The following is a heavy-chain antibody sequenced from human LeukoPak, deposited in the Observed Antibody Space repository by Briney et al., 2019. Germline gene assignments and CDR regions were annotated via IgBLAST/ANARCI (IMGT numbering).Heavy chain of an antibody. D-gene: IGHD5-18*01. CDR3: ARHIGYSYGSDWFDP. CDR1: GGSISSSSYY. Sequence: SETLSFTCTVSGGSISSSSYYWGWIRQPPGKGLEWIGSIYYSGSTYYNPSLKSRVTISVDTSKNQFSLKLSSVTAADTAVYYCARHIGYSYGSDWFDPWGQGTLVTVSS. J-gene: IGHJ5*02. V-gene: IGHV4-39*01. CDR2: IYYSGST.